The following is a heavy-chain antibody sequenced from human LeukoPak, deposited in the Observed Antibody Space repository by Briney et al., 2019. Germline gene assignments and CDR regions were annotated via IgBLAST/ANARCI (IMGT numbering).Heavy chain of an antibody. CDR3: ARGDILTGSVDY. V-gene: IGHV1-46*01. Sequence: GASVKVSCKASGYTFTSYYMHWVRQAPGQGLEWMGIINPSGGSTSYAQKFQGRVTMTRDTSISTAYMELSRLRSDDTAVYYCARGDILTGSVDYWGQGTLVTVSS. CDR1: GYTFTSYY. CDR2: INPSGGST. J-gene: IGHJ4*02. D-gene: IGHD3-9*01.